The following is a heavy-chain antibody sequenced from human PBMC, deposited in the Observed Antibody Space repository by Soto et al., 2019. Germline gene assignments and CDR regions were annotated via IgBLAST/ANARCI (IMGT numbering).Heavy chain of an antibody. CDR1: GFTFSSYA. D-gene: IGHD6-25*01. CDR2: ISGSGGST. J-gene: IGHJ6*02. Sequence: PGGSLRLSCAASGFTFSSYAMSWVRQAPGKGLEWVSAISGSGGSTYYADSVKGRFTISRDNSKNTLYLQMNSLRADDTAVYYCAKDSGPKTYYYYGMDVWGQGTTVTVSS. V-gene: IGHV3-23*01. CDR3: AKDSGPKTYYYYGMDV.